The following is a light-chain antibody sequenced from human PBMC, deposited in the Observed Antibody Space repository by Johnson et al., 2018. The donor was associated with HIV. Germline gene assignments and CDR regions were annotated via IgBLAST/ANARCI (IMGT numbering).Light chain of an antibody. CDR3: GTWDSSLSAGWV. Sequence: QSVLTQPPSVSAAPGQKVTISCSGSRSNIGNNYVSWYQQLPGTAPKLLIYDNNKRPSGIPDRFSGSKSGTSATLGITGLQTGDEADYYCGTWDSSLSAGWVFGTGTKVTVL. CDR2: DNN. J-gene: IGLJ1*01. V-gene: IGLV1-51*01. CDR1: RSNIGNNY.